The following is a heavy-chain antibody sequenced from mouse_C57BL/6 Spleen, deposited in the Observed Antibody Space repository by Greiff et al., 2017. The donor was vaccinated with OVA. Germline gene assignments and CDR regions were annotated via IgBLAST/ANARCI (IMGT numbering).Heavy chain of an antibody. CDR3: ASAYYSNYGFAY. CDR2: IDPSDSYN. Sequence: QVQLQQPGAELVMPGASVTLSCKASGYTFPSYWMHWVKQRPGQGLAWIGEIDPSDSYNNYNQKFKGKSTLTVDKSSSTAYMQLSSLTSEDSAVYYCASAYYSNYGFAYWGQGTLVTVSA. D-gene: IGHD2-5*01. V-gene: IGHV1-69*01. J-gene: IGHJ3*01. CDR1: GYTFPSYW.